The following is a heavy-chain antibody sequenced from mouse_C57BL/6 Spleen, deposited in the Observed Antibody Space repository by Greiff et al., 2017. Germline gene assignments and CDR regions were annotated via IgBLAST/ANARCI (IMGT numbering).Heavy chain of an antibody. D-gene: IGHD1-1*01. V-gene: IGHV3-6*01. CDR1: GYSITSGYY. J-gene: IGHJ1*03. CDR3: ARAGGSSYWYFDV. CDR2: ISYDGSN. Sequence: ESGPGLVKPSQSLSLTCSVTGYSITSGYYWNWIRQFPGNKLEWMGYISYDGSNNYNPSLKNRSSITRDTSKNQFCLKLNSVTTEDTATYYCARAGGSSYWYFDVWGTGTTVTVSS.